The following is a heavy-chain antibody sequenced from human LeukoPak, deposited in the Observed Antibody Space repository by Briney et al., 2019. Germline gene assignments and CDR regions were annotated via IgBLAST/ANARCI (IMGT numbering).Heavy chain of an antibody. CDR2: INADSGGT. V-gene: IGHV1-2*02. Sequence: GASVKVSCKASGYTFTCYDMHWVRQAPGQGLEWMGWINADSGGTNYAQRFQGRVTITRDTSISTAYMELSRLRSDDTAVYYCARDSSSSLRVVYWGQGTLVTVSS. CDR3: ARDSSSSLRVVY. J-gene: IGHJ4*02. CDR1: GYTFTCYD. D-gene: IGHD6-6*01.